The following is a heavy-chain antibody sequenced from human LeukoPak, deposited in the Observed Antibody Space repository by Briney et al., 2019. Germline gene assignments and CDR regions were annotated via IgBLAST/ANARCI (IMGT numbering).Heavy chain of an antibody. Sequence: ASVKVSWKASGYTFTSYDINWVRQATGQGLEWMGWMNPNSGNTGYAQKFQGRVTMTRNTSISTAYMELSSLRSEDTAVYYCARPRSYYYGMDVWGQGTTVTVSS. CDR1: GYTFTSYD. J-gene: IGHJ6*02. D-gene: IGHD3-16*01. V-gene: IGHV1-8*01. CDR3: ARPRSYYYGMDV. CDR2: MNPNSGNT.